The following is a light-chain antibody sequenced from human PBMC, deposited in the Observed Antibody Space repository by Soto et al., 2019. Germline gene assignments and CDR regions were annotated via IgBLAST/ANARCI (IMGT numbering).Light chain of an antibody. CDR3: QQYDTNSGT. CDR1: QSISSW. Sequence: DIQMTQSPSTLSASVGDRVTITCRASQSISSWLAWYQQKPGKAPKLLIYDASTLEGGVPSRFSGSGSGTEFTLTISSLQPDDFAIYYCQQYDTNSGTVGQGTKLEIK. V-gene: IGKV1-5*01. J-gene: IGKJ2*01. CDR2: DAS.